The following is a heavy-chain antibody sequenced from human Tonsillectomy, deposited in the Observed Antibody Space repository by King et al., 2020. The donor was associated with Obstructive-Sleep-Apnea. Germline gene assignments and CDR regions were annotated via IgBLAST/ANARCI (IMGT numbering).Heavy chain of an antibody. CDR1: GGSIRSYY. D-gene: IGHD1-26*01. CDR3: ARVGETTYYYYGMDV. Sequence: MQLQESGPGLVKSSETLSLTCTVSGGSIRSYYWSWIRQPAGKGLEWIGRIYTSGSTNYNPSLKSRVTMSVDTSKNQFSLKLSSVTAADTAVYYCARVGETTYYYYGMDVWGQGTTVTVSS. J-gene: IGHJ6*02. CDR2: IYTSGST. V-gene: IGHV4-4*07.